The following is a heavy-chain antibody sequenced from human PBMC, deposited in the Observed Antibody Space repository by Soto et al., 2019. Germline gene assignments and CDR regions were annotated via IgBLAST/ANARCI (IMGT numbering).Heavy chain of an antibody. J-gene: IGHJ4*02. D-gene: IGHD3-22*01. CDR2: INAGNGNT. CDR1: GYSFTSYA. Sequence: ASGKVSCTAAGYSFTSYAMHWVRQAPGQRLEWMGWINAGNGNTKYSQKFQGRVTITRDTSASTAYMELSSLRSEDTAVYYCARGDYYDSSGYSDWGQGTLVPVSS. V-gene: IGHV1-3*01. CDR3: ARGDYYDSSGYSD.